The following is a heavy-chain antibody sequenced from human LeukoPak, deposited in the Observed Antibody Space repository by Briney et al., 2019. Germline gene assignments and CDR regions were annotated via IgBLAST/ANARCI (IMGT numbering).Heavy chain of an antibody. CDR3: ARRSGSPGYFDY. CDR2: IGTAGDT. J-gene: IGHJ4*02. D-gene: IGHD1-26*01. CDR1: GFTFSSYD. V-gene: IGHV3-13*01. Sequence: GGSLRLSCAASGFTFSSYDMHWVRHATGKGLEWVPAIGTAGDTYYPGSVKGRFTISRENAKNSLYLQMNSLRAGDTAVYYCARRSGSPGYFDYWGQGTLVTVSS.